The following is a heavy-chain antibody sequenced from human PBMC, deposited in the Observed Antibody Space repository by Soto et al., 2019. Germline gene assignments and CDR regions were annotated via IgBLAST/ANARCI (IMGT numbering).Heavy chain of an antibody. CDR1: GFTFSSYG. D-gene: IGHD3-3*01. V-gene: IGHV3-30*18. CDR3: AKDLEYSGIFGVVTLPPYYYYGMDV. Sequence: GGSLRLSCAASGFTFSSYGIRWVRQAPDRGLEWVAVISYDGSNKYYADSVKGRFTISRDNSKNTLYLQMNSLRAEDTAVYYCAKDLEYSGIFGVVTLPPYYYYGMDVWGQGTTVTVSS. J-gene: IGHJ6*02. CDR2: ISYDGSNK.